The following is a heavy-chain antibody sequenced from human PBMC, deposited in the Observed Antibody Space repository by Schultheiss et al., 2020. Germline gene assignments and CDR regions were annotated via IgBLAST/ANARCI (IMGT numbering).Heavy chain of an antibody. J-gene: IGHJ3*02. CDR2: ISSSSSTI. CDR3: ARDHYYDSSDAFDI. CDR1: GFAFATHA. V-gene: IGHV3-48*01. Sequence: GGSLRLSCAASGFAFATHAMTWVRQAPGKGLEWVSYISSSSSTIYYADSVKGRFTISRDNAKNSLYLQMNSLRAEDTAVYYCARDHYYDSSDAFDIWGQGTMVTVSS. D-gene: IGHD3-22*01.